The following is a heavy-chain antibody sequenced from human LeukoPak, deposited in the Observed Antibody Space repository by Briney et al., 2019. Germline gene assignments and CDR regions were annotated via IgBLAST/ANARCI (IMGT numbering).Heavy chain of an antibody. J-gene: IGHJ4*02. Sequence: PGGSLRLSCAASGFSFRTSDMNWVRQAPRKGLEWVSHISSSGSTIYYADSVKGRFTVSRDNFEDSLYLQMSSLRAEDTAVYYCARDLLTGTDYWGQGTLVTVSS. V-gene: IGHV3-48*01. CDR1: GFSFRTSD. D-gene: IGHD7-27*01. CDR3: ARDLLTGTDY. CDR2: ISSSGSTI.